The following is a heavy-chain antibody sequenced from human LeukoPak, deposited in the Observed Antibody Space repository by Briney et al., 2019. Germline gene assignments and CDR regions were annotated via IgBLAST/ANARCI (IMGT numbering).Heavy chain of an antibody. V-gene: IGHV3-7*01. Sequence: GGSLRLSCAASGFTFSDYWMTWVRQAPGKGPEWVANIKQDGSERYYVDSVRGRFTISRDNAKNSLFLQMNSLRVEDTAVYYCARRGGSSSRRSPIDYWGQGTLVTVSS. CDR3: ARRGGSSSRRSPIDY. CDR2: IKQDGSER. CDR1: GFTFSDYW. D-gene: IGHD6-6*01. J-gene: IGHJ4*02.